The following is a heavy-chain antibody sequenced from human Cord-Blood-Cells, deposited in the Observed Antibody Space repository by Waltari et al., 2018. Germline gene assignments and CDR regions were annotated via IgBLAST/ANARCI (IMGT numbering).Heavy chain of an antibody. CDR1: GFTLGSYS. V-gene: IGHV3-21*01. D-gene: IGHD2-15*01. CDR3: ARASDCSGGSCFDY. Sequence: EVQLVESGGGLVKPGGSLGLSCAASGFTLGSYSMNWARQAPGKGLEWVSSISGSSSYIYDADSVKGRFTISRDNAKNSLYLQMNSLRAEDTAVYYCARASDCSGGSCFDYWGQGTLVTVSS. CDR2: ISGSSSYI. J-gene: IGHJ4*02.